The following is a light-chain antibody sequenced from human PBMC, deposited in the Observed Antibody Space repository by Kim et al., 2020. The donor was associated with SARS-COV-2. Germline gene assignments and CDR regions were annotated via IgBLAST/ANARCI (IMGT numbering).Light chain of an antibody. V-gene: IGKV1-39*01. CDR3: QQAYSVPFT. CDR2: GAY. CDR1: QTISTY. Sequence: SASVGDTVTISCRARQTISTYVNWYQQRPGRVPNLLIYGAYTLHSGVPSRFSGGVSGTDFTLTISPLQPEDFATYYCQQAYSVPFTFGGGTKLEIK. J-gene: IGKJ4*01.